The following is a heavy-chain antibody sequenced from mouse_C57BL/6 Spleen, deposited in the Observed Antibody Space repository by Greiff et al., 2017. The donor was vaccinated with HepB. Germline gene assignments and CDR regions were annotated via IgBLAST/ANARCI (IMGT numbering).Heavy chain of an antibody. CDR3: ARSSGPRARVDYAMDY. D-gene: IGHD3-1*01. CDR1: GYTFTDYN. J-gene: IGHJ4*01. V-gene: IGHV1-18*01. CDR2: INPNNGGT. Sequence: EVQLQESGPELVKPGASVKIPCKASGYTFTDYNMDWVKQSHGKSLEWIGDINPNNGGTIYNQKFKGKATLTVDKSSSTAYMELRSLTSEDTAVYYCARSSGPRARVDYAMDYWGQGTSVTVSS.